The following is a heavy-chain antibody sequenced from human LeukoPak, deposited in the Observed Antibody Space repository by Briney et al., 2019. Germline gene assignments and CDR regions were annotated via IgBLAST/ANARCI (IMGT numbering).Heavy chain of an antibody. D-gene: IGHD5-24*01. V-gene: IGHV3-21*01. CDR1: GFAFSSYA. Sequence: GGSLRLSCAASGFAFSSYAMSWVRQAPGKGLEWVSSISSSSSYIYYADSVKGRFTISRDNAKNSLYLQMNSLRAEDTAVYYCARVWRDGYNFGAFDIWGQGTMVTVSS. CDR3: ARVWRDGYNFGAFDI. CDR2: ISSSSSYI. J-gene: IGHJ3*02.